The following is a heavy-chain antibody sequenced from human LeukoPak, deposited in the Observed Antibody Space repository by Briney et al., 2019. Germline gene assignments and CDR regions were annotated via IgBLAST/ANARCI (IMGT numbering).Heavy chain of an antibody. Sequence: GEALMISCKGSGYRFTSYWIGWVRQMPGKGLGWVGIIYPGDSDTRYSPSFQGQVTISADKSISTAYLQWSSLRASDTAMYYCARRSIVRGVQRMGAFDIWGQGTMVTVSS. V-gene: IGHV5-51*01. J-gene: IGHJ3*02. D-gene: IGHD3-10*01. CDR1: GYRFTSYW. CDR2: IYPGDSDT. CDR3: ARRSIVRGVQRMGAFDI.